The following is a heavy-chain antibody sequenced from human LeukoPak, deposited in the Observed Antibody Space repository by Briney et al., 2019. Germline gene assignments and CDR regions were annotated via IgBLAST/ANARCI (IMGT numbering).Heavy chain of an antibody. J-gene: IGHJ4*02. CDR1: GGTFSSYA. D-gene: IGHD3-22*01. Sequence: SVKVSCKASGGTFSSYAISWVRQAPGLGLEWMGRIIPIFGTANYAQKFQGRVTITTDESTSTAYMELSSLRSEDTAVYYCARYYYDSSGYYRHWGQGTLVTVSS. V-gene: IGHV1-69*05. CDR2: IIPIFGTA. CDR3: ARYYYDSSGYYRH.